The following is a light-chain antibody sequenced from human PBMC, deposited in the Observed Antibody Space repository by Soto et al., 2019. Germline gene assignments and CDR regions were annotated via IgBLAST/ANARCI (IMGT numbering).Light chain of an antibody. CDR1: QSLTSN. V-gene: IGKV3-15*01. J-gene: IGKJ4*01. CDR2: DTS. CDR3: QQYNHWPRMLS. Sequence: EILLTLSPVTLSVSPGARATLSCRASQSLTSNLAWYQQRPGQAPRLLIYDTSTRATDVPARFSGSGSGTEFTLTIASLQSEDFAVYYCQQYNHWPRMLSFGGGTRVEL.